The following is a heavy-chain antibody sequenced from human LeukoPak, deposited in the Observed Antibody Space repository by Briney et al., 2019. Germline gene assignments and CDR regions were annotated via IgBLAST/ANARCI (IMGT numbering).Heavy chain of an antibody. D-gene: IGHD3-9*01. J-gene: IGHJ4*02. Sequence: GGSLRLSCSASGFTFSSYAMHWVRQAPGKGLECVSAISSNGGSTYYADSVKGRFTISRDNSKNTLYLQMSSLRAEDTAVYYCVKDRMGALTGYYIHWGQGTLVTVSS. V-gene: IGHV3-64D*06. CDR1: GFTFSSYA. CDR2: ISSNGGST. CDR3: VKDRMGALTGYYIH.